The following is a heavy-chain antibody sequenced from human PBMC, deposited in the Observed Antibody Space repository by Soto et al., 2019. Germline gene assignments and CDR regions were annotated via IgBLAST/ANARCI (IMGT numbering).Heavy chain of an antibody. CDR2: IDPTAGST. D-gene: IGHD3-22*01. CDR3: ARAGYYDSSGYDGFDI. CDR1: GYTFTTYY. J-gene: IGHJ3*02. V-gene: IGHV1-46*01. Sequence: QVQLVQSGAEVKKPGASVKVSCKASGYTFTTYYMHWIRQAPGQGLEWMGIIDPTAGSTSHAQKFQGRVSLSRDTSTSTVYMDLRSLRSEETAVYYCARAGYYDSSGYDGFDIWGQETMVTVSS.